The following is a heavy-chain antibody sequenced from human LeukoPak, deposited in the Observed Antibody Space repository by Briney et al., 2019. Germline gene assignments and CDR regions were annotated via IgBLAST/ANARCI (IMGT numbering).Heavy chain of an antibody. V-gene: IGHV3-30*18. CDR2: ISYDGSNK. D-gene: IGHD5/OR15-5a*01. J-gene: IGHJ4*02. CDR1: GFTFSSYG. Sequence: GGSLRLSCAAPGFTFSSYGMHWVRQAPGKGLEWVAVISYDGSNKYYADSVKGRFTISRDNSKNTLYLQMNSLRAEDTAVYYCAKEGAILRGYSVTFFDYWGQGTLVTVSS. CDR3: AKEGAILRGYSVTFFDY.